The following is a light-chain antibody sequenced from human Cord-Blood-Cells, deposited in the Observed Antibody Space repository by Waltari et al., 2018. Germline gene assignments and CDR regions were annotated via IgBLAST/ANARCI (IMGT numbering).Light chain of an antibody. CDR3: QQYYSYPRT. CDR1: QGISSY. V-gene: IGKV1-8*01. CDR2: AAS. J-gene: IGKJ5*01. Sequence: AIRMTQSPSSFPASTGDRVTITCRASQGISSYLAWYQQKPGKTPKLLIYAASTLQSGVPSRLSGSGSGTAFTLTISCLQSEDFATYYCQQYYSYPRTFGQGTRLEIK.